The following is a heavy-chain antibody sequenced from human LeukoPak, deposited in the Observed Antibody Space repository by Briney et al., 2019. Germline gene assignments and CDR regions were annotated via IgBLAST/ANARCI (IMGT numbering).Heavy chain of an antibody. V-gene: IGHV4-34*01. Sequence: SETLSLTCAVYGGSFSGYYWSWIRQPPGKGLEWIGEINHSGSTNYNPSLKSRVTISVDTSKNQFSLKLSSVTAADTAVYYCARALYGDHGDDYWGQGTLVTVSS. CDR1: GGSFSGYY. CDR3: ARALYGDHGDDY. J-gene: IGHJ4*02. CDR2: INHSGST. D-gene: IGHD4-17*01.